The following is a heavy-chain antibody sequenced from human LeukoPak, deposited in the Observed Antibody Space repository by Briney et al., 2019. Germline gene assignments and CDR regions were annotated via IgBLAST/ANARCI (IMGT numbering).Heavy chain of an antibody. CDR3: VSGSSWYRSFDY. CDR2: IYYSGST. D-gene: IGHD6-13*01. J-gene: IGHJ4*02. V-gene: IGHV4-31*03. Sequence: SETLSLTCTVSGGSISSGGYYWSWIRQHPGKGLEWIGYIYYSGSTYYNPSLKSRVTISVDTSKNQFSLKLSSVTAADTAVYCCVSGSSWYRSFDYWGQGTLVTVSS. CDR1: GGSISSGGYY.